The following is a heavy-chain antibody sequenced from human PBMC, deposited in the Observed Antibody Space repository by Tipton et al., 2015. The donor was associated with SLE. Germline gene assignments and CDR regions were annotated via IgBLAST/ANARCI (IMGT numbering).Heavy chain of an antibody. CDR3: ARDRIAAAGRDAFDI. CDR1: GGSIRSYY. D-gene: IGHD6-13*01. J-gene: IGHJ3*02. Sequence: TLSLTCTVSGGSIRSYYWNWIRQPPGKGLEWIGSLYYSGSTYYNPSLKSRVTMSVDTSKNHFSLRLRSVTAADTAVYYCARDRIAAAGRDAFDIWGQGTMVTGSS. CDR2: LYYSGST. V-gene: IGHV4-39*02.